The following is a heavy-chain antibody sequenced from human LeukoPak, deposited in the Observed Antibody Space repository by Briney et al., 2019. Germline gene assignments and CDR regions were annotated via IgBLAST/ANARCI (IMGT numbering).Heavy chain of an antibody. Sequence: GGSLRLSCAASGFTFSSYAMHWVRQAPGKGLEWVAVISYDGSNKYYAGSVKGRFTISRDNSKNTLYLQMNSLRAEDTAVYYCTTAYDILTGYYVFWGQGTLVTVSS. CDR1: GFTFSSYA. CDR3: TTAYDILTGYYVF. V-gene: IGHV3-30-3*01. CDR2: ISYDGSNK. D-gene: IGHD3-9*01. J-gene: IGHJ4*02.